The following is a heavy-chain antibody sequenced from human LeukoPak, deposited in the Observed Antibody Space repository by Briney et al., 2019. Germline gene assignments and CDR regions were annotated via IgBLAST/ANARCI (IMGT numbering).Heavy chain of an antibody. D-gene: IGHD3-22*01. CDR3: ARRDSSGYYYYYPLDY. CDR1: GFTFSSYS. Sequence: GGSLRLSCAASGFTFSSYSMNWVSQAPGKGLEWVSSISSSSSYIYYADSVKGRFTISRDNAKNSLYLQMNSLRAEDTAVYYCARRDSSGYYYYYPLDYWGQGTLVTVSS. V-gene: IGHV3-21*01. J-gene: IGHJ4*02. CDR2: ISSSSSYI.